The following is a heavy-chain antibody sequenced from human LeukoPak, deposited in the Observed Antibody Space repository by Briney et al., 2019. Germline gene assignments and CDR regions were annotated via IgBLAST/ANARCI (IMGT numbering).Heavy chain of an antibody. CDR1: GFTVSSNY. J-gene: IGHJ3*02. V-gene: IGHV3-53*04. CDR2: IYSGGST. Sequence: SGGSLRLSCAASGFTVSSNYMSWVRQAPGKGLEWVSVIYSGGSTYYADSVKGRFTISRHNSKNTLYLQMNSLRAEDTAVYYCARARYVNSFYAFDIWGQGTLVTVSS. CDR3: ARARYVNSFYAFDI. D-gene: IGHD3-9*01.